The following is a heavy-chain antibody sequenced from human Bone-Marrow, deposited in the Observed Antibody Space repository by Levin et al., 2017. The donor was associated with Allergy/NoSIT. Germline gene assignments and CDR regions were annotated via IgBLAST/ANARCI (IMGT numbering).Heavy chain of an antibody. CDR1: GYTFTGYY. CDR2: INPNSGGT. J-gene: IGHJ6*02. Sequence: ASVKVSCKASGYTFTGYYMHWVRQAPGQGLEWMGWINPNSGGTNYAQKFQGWVTMTRDTSISTAYMELSRLRSDDTAVYYCARESSFKYGSGSLSFLMGMDVWGQGTTVTVSS. V-gene: IGHV1-2*04. CDR3: ARESSFKYGSGSLSFLMGMDV. D-gene: IGHD3-10*01.